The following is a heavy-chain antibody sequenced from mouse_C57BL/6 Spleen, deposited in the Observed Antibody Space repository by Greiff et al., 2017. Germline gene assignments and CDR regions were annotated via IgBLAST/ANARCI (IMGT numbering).Heavy chain of an antibody. D-gene: IGHD4-1*01. V-gene: IGHV1-42*01. CDR3: ASLTGSFAY. CDR2: INPSTGGT. J-gene: IGHJ3*01. Sequence: EVQLQESGPELVKPGASVKISCKASGYSFTGYYMNWVKQSPEKSLEWIGEINPSTGGTTYNQKFKAKATLTVDKSSSTAYMQLKSLTSEDSAVYYCASLTGSFAYWGQGTLVTVSA. CDR1: GYSFTGYY.